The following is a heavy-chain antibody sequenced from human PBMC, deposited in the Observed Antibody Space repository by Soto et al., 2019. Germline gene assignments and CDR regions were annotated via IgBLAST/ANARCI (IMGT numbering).Heavy chain of an antibody. CDR3: ARERYQVISDGMDV. Sequence: QVQLVQSGADVKTPGASVRVSCKASGYTFTGYYVPWVREAPGPGLEWMGWINPETGGTSYAQKFQGRVTLSRDTSINTAYLELSRLRFDDAAVYFCARERYQVISDGMDVWGQGTTVTVSS. V-gene: IGHV1-2*02. CDR2: INPETGGT. J-gene: IGHJ6*02. CDR1: GYTFTGYY. D-gene: IGHD2-2*01.